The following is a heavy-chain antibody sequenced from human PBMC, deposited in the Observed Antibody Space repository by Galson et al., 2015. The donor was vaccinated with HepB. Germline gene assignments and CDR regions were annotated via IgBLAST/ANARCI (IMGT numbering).Heavy chain of an antibody. CDR2: INPNSGGT. D-gene: IGHD2-2*01. J-gene: IGHJ6*03. CDR3: ARGGCSSTSCPYYYYYYYMDV. Sequence: SVKVSCKASGYTFTGYYMHWVRQAPGQGLEWMGRINPNSGGTNYAQKFQGRVTMTRDTSISTAYMELSRLRSDDTAVYYCARGGCSSTSCPYYYYYYYMDVWGKGTTVTVSS. CDR1: GYTFTGYY. V-gene: IGHV1-2*06.